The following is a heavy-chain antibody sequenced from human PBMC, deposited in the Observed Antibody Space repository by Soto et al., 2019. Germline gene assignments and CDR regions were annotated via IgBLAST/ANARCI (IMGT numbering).Heavy chain of an antibody. CDR3: ARSAYSGSYSY. J-gene: IGHJ4*02. V-gene: IGHV1-18*01. CDR1: GYTFATYA. CDR2: ISAYNGNT. Sequence: QAQFVQSGAEVKKPGASVKVSCKASGYTFATYAVHWVRQAPGQGPEWMGWISAYNGNTNYAQKLQGRVTMTTDTSTSTAYMELRSLRSDDTAVYYCARSAYSGSYSYWGQGTLVTVSS. D-gene: IGHD1-26*01.